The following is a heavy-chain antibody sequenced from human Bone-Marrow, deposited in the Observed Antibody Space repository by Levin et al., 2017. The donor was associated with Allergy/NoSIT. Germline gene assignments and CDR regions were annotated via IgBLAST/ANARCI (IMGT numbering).Heavy chain of an antibody. CDR3: AREHGSGSYGY. V-gene: IGHV4-59*02. Sequence: SETLSLTCTVSGGFVSSYYWGWIRQAPGKGLEWLGYVYYGGNTNYNPSLKSRVTMSLDTSKNQFSLKVTSVTAADTAIYYCAREHGSGSYGYWGQGAQVTVSS. CDR2: VYYGGNT. J-gene: IGHJ4*02. CDR1: GGFVSSYY. D-gene: IGHD3-10*01.